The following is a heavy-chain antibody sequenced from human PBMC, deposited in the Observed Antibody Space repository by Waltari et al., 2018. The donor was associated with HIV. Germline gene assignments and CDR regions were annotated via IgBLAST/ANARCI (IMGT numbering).Heavy chain of an antibody. V-gene: IGHV3-48*04. CDR1: GFPFSSYA. CDR3: ARERFGSSYFGY. Sequence: EVQLVESGGGLVQPGGSLRLSCAASGFPFSSYAMNWVRPAPGKGLEWVSYISSSSTTINYADSVKGLFTISRDNAKNLLYLQMSSLRAEDTAVYFCARERFGSSYFGYWGQGTLVTVSS. D-gene: IGHD6-6*01. CDR2: ISSSSTTI. J-gene: IGHJ4*02.